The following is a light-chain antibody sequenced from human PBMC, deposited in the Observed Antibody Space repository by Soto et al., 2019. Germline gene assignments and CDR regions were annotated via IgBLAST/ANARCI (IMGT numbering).Light chain of an antibody. CDR3: SSYTTSNTRVV. Sequence: QSALAQPASVSGSPGQSITISCTGTSSGVGGYNYVSWYQQNPGKAPKVMIYDVSNRPSGVSSRFSGSKSGNTASLTISGLQAEDEADYYCSSYTTSNTRVVFGGGTKLTVL. V-gene: IGLV2-14*01. CDR1: SSGVGGYNY. J-gene: IGLJ2*01. CDR2: DVS.